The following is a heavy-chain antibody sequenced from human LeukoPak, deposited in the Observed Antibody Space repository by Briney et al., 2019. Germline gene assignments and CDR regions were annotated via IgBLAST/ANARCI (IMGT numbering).Heavy chain of an antibody. V-gene: IGHV4-61*02. D-gene: IGHD3-10*01. CDR1: GGSISSGSYY. J-gene: IGHJ6*03. CDR3: ARGGVRGVFSYYHYMDV. Sequence: SQTLSLTCTVSGGSISSGSYYWSWIRQPAGKGLEWIGRFYTSGSTNYNPSLKSRVTISVDTSKNQFSLKLSSVTAADTAVYYCARGGVRGVFSYYHYMDVWGKGPTVTISS. CDR2: FYTSGST.